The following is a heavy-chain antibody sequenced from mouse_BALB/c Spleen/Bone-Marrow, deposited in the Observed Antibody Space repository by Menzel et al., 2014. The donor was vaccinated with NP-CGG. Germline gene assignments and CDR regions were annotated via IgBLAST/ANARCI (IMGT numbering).Heavy chain of an antibody. CDR2: IWSGGST. CDR3: AKKPTIGTIGY. V-gene: IGHV2-2*02. J-gene: IGHJ2*01. CDR1: GFSLTNYG. D-gene: IGHD2-14*01. Sequence: QVQLQQPGPGLVQPSQSLSITCTVSGFSLTNYGEHWVRQSPGKGLEWLGVIWSGGSTDYNAAFISRLTISKDNSKSQVFFKVNSLQANDTAIYYCAKKPTIGTIGYWGQGTTLTVSS.